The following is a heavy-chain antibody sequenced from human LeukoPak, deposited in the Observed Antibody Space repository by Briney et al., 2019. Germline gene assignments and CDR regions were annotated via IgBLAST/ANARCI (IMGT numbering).Heavy chain of an antibody. CDR3: ARVAVVDTAMVTGTPDY. V-gene: IGHV1-2*02. CDR1: GYRFTGYY. J-gene: IGHJ4*02. D-gene: IGHD5-18*01. Sequence: ASVKVSCKASGYRFTGYYMHWVRQAPGQGLEWMGWINPNSGGTNCAQKFQGRVTMTRDTSISTAYMELSRLRSDDTAVYYCARVAVVDTAMVTGTPDYWGQGTLVTVSS. CDR2: INPNSGGT.